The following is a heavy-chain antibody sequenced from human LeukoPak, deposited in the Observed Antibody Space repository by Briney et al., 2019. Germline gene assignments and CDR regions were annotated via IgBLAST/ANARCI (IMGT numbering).Heavy chain of an antibody. J-gene: IGHJ4*02. Sequence: GRVTITRDTSASTAFMELSSLRSEDTAVYYCARDPSRYCSGGSCYYFDYWGQGTLVTVSS. D-gene: IGHD2-15*01. CDR3: ARDPSRYCSGGSCYYFDY. V-gene: IGHV1-3*01.